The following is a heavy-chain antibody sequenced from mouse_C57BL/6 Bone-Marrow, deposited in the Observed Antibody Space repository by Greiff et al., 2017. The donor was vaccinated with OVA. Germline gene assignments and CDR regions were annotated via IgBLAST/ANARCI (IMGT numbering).Heavy chain of an antibody. CDR1: GYTFTSYW. J-gene: IGHJ2*01. D-gene: IGHD1-1*01. V-gene: IGHV1-61*01. Sequence: QVQLQQPGAELVRPGSSVKLSCKASGYTFTSYWMDWVKQRPGQGLEWIGNIYPSDSETHYNQKFKDKATLTVDKSSSTAYMQLSSLTSEDSAVYYCARDHYGSSYWGQGITLTVSS. CDR2: IYPSDSET. CDR3: ARDHYGSSY.